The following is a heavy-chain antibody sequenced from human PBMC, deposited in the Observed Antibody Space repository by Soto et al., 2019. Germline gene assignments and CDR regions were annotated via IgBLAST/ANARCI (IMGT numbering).Heavy chain of an antibody. Sequence: GGSLRLSCAASGRTVITNYMSWVRQAPGKGLEWVSIIYYGGTTYYADSVKGRFTISRDDSKNTLYLQMHSLRAEDTAVYYCARDYDTSRGDWAYYGIDVWGQGTTVTVSS. D-gene: IGHD3-9*01. CDR1: GRTVITNY. CDR3: ARDYDTSRGDWAYYGIDV. CDR2: IYYGGTT. J-gene: IGHJ6*02. V-gene: IGHV3-66*01.